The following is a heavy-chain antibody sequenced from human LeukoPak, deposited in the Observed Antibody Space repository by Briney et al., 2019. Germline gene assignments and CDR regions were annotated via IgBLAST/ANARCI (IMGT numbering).Heavy chain of an antibody. J-gene: IGHJ4*02. CDR3: AKSDYYDSSGHPSSFEY. V-gene: IGHV3-30-3*02. CDR2: SSNDGKNK. Sequence: GGSLRLSCAVSGFTLTNYAVHGVRQAHGKGLAGLAVSSNDGKNKYLADSVKGRFSVSRDTSKDTLYLQMDSLRAEDTAVYYCAKSDYYDSSGHPSSFEYWGQGTLVTVSS. D-gene: IGHD3-22*01. CDR1: GFTLTNYA.